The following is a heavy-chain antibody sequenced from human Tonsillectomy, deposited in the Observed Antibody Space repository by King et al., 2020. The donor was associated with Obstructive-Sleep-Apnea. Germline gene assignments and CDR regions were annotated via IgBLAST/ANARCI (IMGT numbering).Heavy chain of an antibody. CDR1: GYSFSRYW. CDR3: ARGHYYDGLDV. CDR2: VYPVDSHT. V-gene: IGHV5-51*01. Sequence: VKLVQSGAEVKKPGESLKISCQSSGYSFSRYWIAWVRQMPGKGLEWMGLVYPVDSHTKYSPSFQGQVTISADKSISTAYLQWSGLKASDTAMYFCARGHYYDGLDVWGQGTTVTVSS. J-gene: IGHJ6*02.